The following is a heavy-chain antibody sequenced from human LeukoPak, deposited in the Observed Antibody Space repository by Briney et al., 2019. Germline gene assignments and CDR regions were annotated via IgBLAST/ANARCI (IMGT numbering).Heavy chain of an antibody. J-gene: IGHJ3*02. CDR1: GFTFSTYV. Sequence: GGSLRLSCAASGFTFSTYVMNWVRQAPGKGLEWVSSISGRRNSTYYADSVRGRFTISRDNSKNTLYLQMNSLRADDTAVYYCAKDHQEGYLNAFDIGGQGTMVAVSS. V-gene: IGHV3-23*01. CDR3: AKDHQEGYLNAFDI. D-gene: IGHD5-12*01. CDR2: ISGRRNST.